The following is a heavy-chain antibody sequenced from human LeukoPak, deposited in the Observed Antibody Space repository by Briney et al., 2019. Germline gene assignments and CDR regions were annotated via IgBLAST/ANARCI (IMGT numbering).Heavy chain of an antibody. CDR2: INPNTGGA. CDR1: GYTFSGYY. V-gene: IGHV1-2*02. CDR3: ARDNAGNSFEY. Sequence: ASVKVSCTASGYTFSGYYIHWVRQAPGQGLEWVGWINPNTGGARYAQKFQGRVTVTGDMSISTAHMEMSWLKPDDTAVYYCARDNAGNSFEYWGQGTLVTVSS. J-gene: IGHJ4*02. D-gene: IGHD6-13*01.